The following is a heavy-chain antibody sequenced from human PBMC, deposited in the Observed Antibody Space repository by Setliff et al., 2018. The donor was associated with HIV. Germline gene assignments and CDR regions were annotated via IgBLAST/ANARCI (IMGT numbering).Heavy chain of an antibody. J-gene: IGHJ4*02. CDR1: GFTFSSYS. V-gene: IGHV3-48*04. D-gene: IGHD2-15*01. Sequence: GGSLRLSCAASGFTFSSYSMNWVRQAPGKGLEWVSYISSSSSTIYYADSVKGRFTISRDNAKNSLYLQMNSLTAEDTAVYYCVREVVRTLDYWGQGTLVTVSS. CDR2: ISSSSSTI. CDR3: VREVVRTLDY.